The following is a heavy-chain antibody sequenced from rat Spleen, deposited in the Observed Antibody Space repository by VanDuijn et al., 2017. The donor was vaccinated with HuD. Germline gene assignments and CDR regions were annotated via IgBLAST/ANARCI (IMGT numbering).Heavy chain of an antibody. CDR2: INKDSSTR. D-gene: IGHD1-11*01. V-gene: IGHV4-2*01. CDR3: AREREGIVS. CDR1: GFNFNDYW. Sequence: EVKLVESGGGLVQPGRSLKLSCAASGFNFNDYWMGWVRQAPGKGLEWIGEINKDSSTRNYTPTLKDKFTISRDNAQNTLYLQMSKLKSEDTAIYYCAREREGIVSWGQGVMVTVSS. J-gene: IGHJ2*01.